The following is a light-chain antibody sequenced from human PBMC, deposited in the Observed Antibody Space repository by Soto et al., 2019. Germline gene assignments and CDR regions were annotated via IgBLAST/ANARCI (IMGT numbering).Light chain of an antibody. CDR2: DAS. J-gene: IGKJ5*01. CDR3: QHHNSYPIT. V-gene: IGKV1-5*01. Sequence: DIQMTQSPSTLSASVGDRVTITCRASQSISKWLAWSQQKPGKAPKLLIFDASTLESGVPSRFSGSGSGTEFTLTISSLQPDDFATYYCQHHNSYPITFGQGTRLEIK. CDR1: QSISKW.